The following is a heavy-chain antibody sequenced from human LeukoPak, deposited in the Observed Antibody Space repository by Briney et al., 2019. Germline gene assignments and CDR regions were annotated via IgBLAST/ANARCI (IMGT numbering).Heavy chain of an antibody. CDR1: GGSFSGYH. Sequence: SETLSLTCAVYGGSFSGYHWSWIRQPPGKGLEWIGEINHSGSTNYNPSLKSRVTISVDTSKNQFSLKLSSVTAADTAVYYCARTRRPYYYDSSGYGFDYWGQGTLVTVSS. D-gene: IGHD3-22*01. V-gene: IGHV4-34*01. CDR2: INHSGST. J-gene: IGHJ4*02. CDR3: ARTRRPYYYDSSGYGFDY.